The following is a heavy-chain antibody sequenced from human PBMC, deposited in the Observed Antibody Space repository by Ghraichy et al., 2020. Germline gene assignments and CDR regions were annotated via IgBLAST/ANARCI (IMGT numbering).Heavy chain of an antibody. CDR2: IKEDGSEK. V-gene: IGHV3-7*03. CDR1: GFTFSNYW. J-gene: IGHJ4*02. CDR3: TRGFDY. Sequence: GGSLRLSCAASGFTFSNYWMHWVRQAPGKGLEWVANIKEDGSEKYYVDSVKGRFTISRDNAKNSLYLQMNSLRAEDMAIYYCTRGFDYWGQGTLLTVSS.